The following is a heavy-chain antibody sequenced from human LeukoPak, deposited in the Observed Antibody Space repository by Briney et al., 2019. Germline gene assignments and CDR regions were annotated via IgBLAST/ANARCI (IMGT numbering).Heavy chain of an antibody. V-gene: IGHV1-18*01. J-gene: IGHJ4*02. D-gene: IGHD1-26*01. CDR2: ISAYNGNT. CDR3: ARGTPSGTYLY. Sequence: ASVKVSCTASGGTFSSYAISWVRQAPGQGLEWMGWISAYNGNTNYAQKFQGRVTMTTDTSTSTAYMELRSLRSDDTAVYYCARGTPSGTYLYWGQGTLVTVSS. CDR1: GGTFSSYA.